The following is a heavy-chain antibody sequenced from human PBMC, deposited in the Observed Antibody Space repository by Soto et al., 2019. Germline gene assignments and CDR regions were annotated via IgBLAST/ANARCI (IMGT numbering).Heavy chain of an antibody. Sequence: LTCTVSGGSISSYYWSWIRQPPGKGLEWIGYIYYSGSTNYNPSLKSRVTISVDTSKNQFSLKLSSVTAADTAVYYCARAYGDFDGYLDLWGRGTLVTFSS. V-gene: IGHV4-59*01. CDR2: IYYSGST. CDR3: ARAYGDFDGYLDL. J-gene: IGHJ2*01. D-gene: IGHD4-17*01. CDR1: GGSISSYY.